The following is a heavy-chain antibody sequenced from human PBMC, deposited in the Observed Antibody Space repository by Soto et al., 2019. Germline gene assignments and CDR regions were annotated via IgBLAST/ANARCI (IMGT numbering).Heavy chain of an antibody. CDR3: AKDRGSSSWLNYYYYYYGMDV. J-gene: IGHJ6*02. V-gene: IGHV3-30*18. CDR2: ISYDGSNK. D-gene: IGHD6-13*01. Sequence: GGSLRLSCAASGFTFSSYGMHWVRPAPGKGLEWVAVISYDGSNKYYADSVKGRFTISRDNSKNTLYLQMNSLRAEDTAVYYCAKDRGSSSWLNYYYYYYGMDVWGQGTTVTAP. CDR1: GFTFSSYG.